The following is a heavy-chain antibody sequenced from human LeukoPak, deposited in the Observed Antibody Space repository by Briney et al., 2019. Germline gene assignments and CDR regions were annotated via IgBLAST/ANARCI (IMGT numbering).Heavy chain of an antibody. J-gene: IGHJ4*02. V-gene: IGHV3-30*03. Sequence: PGRSLRLSCAASGFTFSSYGMHWVRQAPGKGLEWVAVISYDGSNKYYADSVKGRFTISRDNSKNTLYLQMNSLRAEDTAVYYCASGYSYGYGYWGQGTLVTVSS. D-gene: IGHD5-18*01. CDR2: ISYDGSNK. CDR3: ASGYSYGYGY. CDR1: GFTFSSYG.